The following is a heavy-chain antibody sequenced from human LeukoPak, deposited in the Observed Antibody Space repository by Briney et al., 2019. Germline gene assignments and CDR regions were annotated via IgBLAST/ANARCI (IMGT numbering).Heavy chain of an antibody. Sequence: GGSLRLSCAASGFTFSSYAMNWVRQAPGKGLEWVSGFSGNGGSIYYADSVKGRFTISRDNSKNTLFLQINSLRAEDTAVYYCAKEWYSSGYHGLDYWGQGTLVTVSS. CDR1: GFTFSSYA. V-gene: IGHV3-23*01. CDR2: FSGNGGSI. CDR3: AKEWYSSGYHGLDY. J-gene: IGHJ4*02. D-gene: IGHD3-22*01.